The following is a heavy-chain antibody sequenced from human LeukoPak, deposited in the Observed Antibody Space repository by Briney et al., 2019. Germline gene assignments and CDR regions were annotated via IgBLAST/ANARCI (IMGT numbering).Heavy chain of an antibody. CDR1: GFNFRDAV. CDR2: IDTEDDSP. D-gene: IGHD1/OR15-1a*01. CDR3: AKDKQIST. J-gene: IGHJ3*01. Sequence: GGSLRLSCAASGFNFRDAVMTWVRQAPGRGLESTSIIDTEDDSPVYADSVKARFNISRENYKNTLTLKMNSMRVEDTAIYYGAKDKQISTWGLGTMVTVSS. V-gene: IGHV3-23*03.